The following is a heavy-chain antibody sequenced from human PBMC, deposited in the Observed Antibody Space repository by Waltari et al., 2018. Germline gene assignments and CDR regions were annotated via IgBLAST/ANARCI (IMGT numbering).Heavy chain of an antibody. J-gene: IGHJ4*02. CDR2: IKSDGSDS. CDR3: ARDNWGPAY. Sequence: EVQLVESGGGLVQPGGSLRLSCAASGLTFGSVWMHWVRQAPGKGPVWVSRIKSDGSDSDYAHSVKGRFTISLDNDKDTLYLQMNSLRAEDTAVYYCARDNWGPAYWGQGTLVTVPS. D-gene: IGHD7-27*01. CDR1: GLTFGSVW. V-gene: IGHV3-74*01.